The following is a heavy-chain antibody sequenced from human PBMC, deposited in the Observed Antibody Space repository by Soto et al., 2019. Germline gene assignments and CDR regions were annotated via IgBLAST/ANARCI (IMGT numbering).Heavy chain of an antibody. J-gene: IGHJ4*02. V-gene: IGHV1-69*01. CDR2: ISHMFGKA. CDR3: AREVEVHTPVFGF. D-gene: IGHD2-2*01. Sequence: QVQLVQSGAEVKRPGSSVKVSCKASGGTFNNYAINWVRQAPGQGLEWMGDISHMFGKANYAQKFQGRVKITADDSTATAHLELSSLRSEDTALYFCAREVEVHTPVFGFWGQGSLVTVSS. CDR1: GGTFNNYA.